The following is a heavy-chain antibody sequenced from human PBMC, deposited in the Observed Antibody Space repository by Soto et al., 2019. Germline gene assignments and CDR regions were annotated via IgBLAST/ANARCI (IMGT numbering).Heavy chain of an antibody. CDR1: GDYFTSYD. J-gene: IGHJ6*02. CDR3: GRGPSPRAPARGTPYYSAMDV. CDR2: INPINGAT. V-gene: IGHV1-8*02. Sequence: XSVKVSCKASGDYFTSYDVHLVRQASGQGLECMGWINPINGATGSARRFQGRVSMTRNTATGTAYLELTSLRSDDSAVYYCGRGPSPRAPARGTPYYSAMDVWGQGTTVTVSS. D-gene: IGHD2-2*01.